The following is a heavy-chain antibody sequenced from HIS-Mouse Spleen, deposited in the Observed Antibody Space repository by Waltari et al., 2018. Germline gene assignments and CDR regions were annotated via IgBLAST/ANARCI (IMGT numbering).Heavy chain of an antibody. J-gene: IGHJ3*02. CDR2: ISYDGSNK. V-gene: IGHV3-30-3*01. CDR1: GFTFSSYA. Sequence: QVQLVESVGGVVQPGRSLRLSCAASGFTFSSYAMHWVRQAPGKGLEWVEVISYDGSNKYYADSVKGRFTISRDNSKNTLYLQMNSLRAEDTAVYYCARVNGIAVAGTDAFDIWGQGTMVTVSS. D-gene: IGHD6-19*01. CDR3: ARVNGIAVAGTDAFDI.